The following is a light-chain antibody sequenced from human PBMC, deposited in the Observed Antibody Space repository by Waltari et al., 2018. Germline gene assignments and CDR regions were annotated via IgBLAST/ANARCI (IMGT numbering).Light chain of an antibody. Sequence: VLTQSPATLSLSPGERATLSCRASQSVDDYMAWYQQKPGQSPRLLIYDASNRATGIPIRLGGSGFGTDFTLTISSLEPDDFAHYYCQQRRNWPPTFGQGTKVEIK. J-gene: IGKJ1*01. V-gene: IGKV3-11*01. CDR2: DAS. CDR1: QSVDDY. CDR3: QQRRNWPPT.